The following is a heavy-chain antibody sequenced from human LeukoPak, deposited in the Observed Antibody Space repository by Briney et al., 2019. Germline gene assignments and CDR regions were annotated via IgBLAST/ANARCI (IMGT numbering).Heavy chain of an antibody. D-gene: IGHD3-22*01. CDR1: GHTLTGYF. CDR3: ARASDSSGQWGSFYYGMDV. V-gene: IGHV1-2*02. Sequence: ASVTVSCKASGHTLTGYFMHWVRQAPGQGLEWMGWINPNSGGTNYAQKVQGRVTMTRETSISTAYMEVSGLISDDTAVYYCARASDSSGQWGSFYYGMDVWGQGTTVTVSS. J-gene: IGHJ6*02. CDR2: INPNSGGT.